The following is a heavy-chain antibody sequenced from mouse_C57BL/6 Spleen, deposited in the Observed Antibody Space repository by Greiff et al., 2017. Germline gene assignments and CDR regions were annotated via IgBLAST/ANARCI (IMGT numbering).Heavy chain of an antibody. Sequence: VKLMESGAELARPGASVKMSCKASGYTFTSYKMHWVKQRPGQGLEWIGYINPSSGYTKYNQKFKAKATLTADKSSSKAYMQLSSLTSEDSAVYYCARHEWFDYWGQGTTLTVSS. CDR1: GYTFTSYK. J-gene: IGHJ2*01. CDR3: ARHEWFDY. CDR2: INPSSGYT. V-gene: IGHV1-4*01.